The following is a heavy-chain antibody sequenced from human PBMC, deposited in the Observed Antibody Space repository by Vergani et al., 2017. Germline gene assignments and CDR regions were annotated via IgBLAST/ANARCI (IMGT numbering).Heavy chain of an antibody. D-gene: IGHD2-2*02. V-gene: IGHV4-4*03. J-gene: IGHJ4*02. Sequence: QVQLQESVPGLVKPPGTLSLTCAVSGDSISSNNCWTWFRQPPGKGLEWIGEICHTVDTKYSPSLKSRVTVSVDESRNLFSLRLNSVTAADTAVYYCATIGYRRWGYYFDYWGQGILVTVSS. CDR1: GDSISSNNC. CDR2: ICHTVDT. CDR3: ATIGYRRWGYYFDY.